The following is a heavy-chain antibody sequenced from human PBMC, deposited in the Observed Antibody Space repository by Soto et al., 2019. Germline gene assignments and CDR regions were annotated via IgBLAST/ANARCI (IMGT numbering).Heavy chain of an antibody. CDR2: IYWDDDK. CDR3: AHFIAVAAPFDY. Sequence: QITLKESGTSLVKPTQTLTLTCTFSGFSLSTSGVGVGWIRQPPGKALEWLALIYWDDDKRYSPSLKSRLTVTKDTSKNQVVLTMTNMDPVDTATYYCAHFIAVAAPFDYWGQGTLVTVSS. V-gene: IGHV2-5*02. D-gene: IGHD6-19*01. CDR1: GFSLSTSGVG. J-gene: IGHJ4*02.